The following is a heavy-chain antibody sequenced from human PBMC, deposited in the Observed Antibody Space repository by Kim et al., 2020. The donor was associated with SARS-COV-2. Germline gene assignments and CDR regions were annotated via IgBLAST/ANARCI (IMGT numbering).Heavy chain of an antibody. J-gene: IGHJ2*01. Sequence: SETLSLTCTVSGGSISSYYWSWIRQPPGKGLEWIGYIYYSGSTNYNPSLKSRVTISVDTSKNQFSLKLSSVTAADTAVYYFARDQEYYDSSGYPKSNWY. CDR2: IYYSGST. V-gene: IGHV4-59*13. CDR1: GGSISSYY. CDR3: ARDQEYYDSSGYPKSNWY. D-gene: IGHD3-22*01.